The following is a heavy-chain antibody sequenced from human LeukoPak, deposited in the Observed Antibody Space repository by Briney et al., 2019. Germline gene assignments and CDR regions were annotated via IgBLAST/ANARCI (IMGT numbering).Heavy chain of an antibody. CDR3: TTDARKCYDSSGYYYAPEIFDF. CDR1: GFTFSNAW. V-gene: IGHV3-15*01. J-gene: IGHJ4*02. D-gene: IGHD3-22*01. CDR2: IKSKTDGGPT. Sequence: GGSNRLSCAASGFTFSNAWMSWLRQAPGKGLEWVGRIKSKTDGGPTDYPAPVHGGCTISRDHSKNPTSLQITSLKTEDTPVYYCTTDARKCYDSSGYYYAPEIFDFWGQGTLVTVST.